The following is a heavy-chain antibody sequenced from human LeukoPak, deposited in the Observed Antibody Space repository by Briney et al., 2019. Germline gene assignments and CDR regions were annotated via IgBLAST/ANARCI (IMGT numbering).Heavy chain of an antibody. J-gene: IGHJ3*02. CDR1: GGSISSFY. CDR2: IYYSRST. Sequence: PSETLSRTGTGSGGSISSFYWSWIRPPPGKGRKGIMYIYYSRSTNDNPSLNSRVIISVETTKNQSSVKMSSVTDDDTAYYCCGRERFISGSYSTHAFDIWGQGTMVTVSS. CDR3: GRERFISGSYSTHAFDI. D-gene: IGHD1-26*01. V-gene: IGHV4-59*12.